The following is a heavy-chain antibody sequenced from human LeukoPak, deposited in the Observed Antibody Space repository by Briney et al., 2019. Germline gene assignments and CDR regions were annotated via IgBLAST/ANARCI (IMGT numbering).Heavy chain of an antibody. D-gene: IGHD3-22*01. J-gene: IGHJ3*02. CDR2: IIPIFGTA. V-gene: IGHV1-69*01. CDR3: ARDNYYDSSGYYHDAFDI. Sequence: SVKVSCKASGGTFSSYAISWVRQAPGQGLEWMGGIIPIFGTANYAQKFQGRVTITADESTSTAYMELSSLRSEDTAVYYCARDNYYDSSGYYHDAFDIWGQGTMVTVSS. CDR1: GGTFSSYA.